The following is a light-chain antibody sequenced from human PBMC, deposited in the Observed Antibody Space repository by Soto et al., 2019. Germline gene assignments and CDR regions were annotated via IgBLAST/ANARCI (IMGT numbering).Light chain of an antibody. CDR2: AAS. CDR1: QSISSY. CDR3: QQSSSTPYS. Sequence: DSQMTQSPSSLSASVGDRVTITCRASQSISSYLNWYQQKPGKAPKLLTYAASSLQSGVPSRFSGSGSGTDLTLTISSLQPEDFATYYCQQSSSTPYSVGQGTKLEIK. J-gene: IGKJ2*01. V-gene: IGKV1-39*01.